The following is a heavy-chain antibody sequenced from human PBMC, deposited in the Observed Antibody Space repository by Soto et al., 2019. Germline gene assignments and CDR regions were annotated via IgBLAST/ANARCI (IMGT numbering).Heavy chain of an antibody. J-gene: IGHJ6*02. V-gene: IGHV1-69*12. CDR3: ASTGGYSSSSNYYYGMDV. D-gene: IGHD6-6*01. Sequence: QVQLVQSGAEVKKPGSSVKVSCKASGGTFSSYAISWVRQAPGQGLEWMGGIIPIFGTANYAQKFQGRVTXXAXXSTSTAYMELSSLRSEDTAVYYWASTGGYSSSSNYYYGMDVGGQGTTVTVSS. CDR1: GGTFSSYA. CDR2: IIPIFGTA.